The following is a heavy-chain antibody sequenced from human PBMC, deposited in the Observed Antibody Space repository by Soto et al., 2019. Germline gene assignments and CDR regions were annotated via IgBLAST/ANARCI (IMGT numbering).Heavy chain of an antibody. CDR3: ARMSFVAGGTGYGEDDALDI. D-gene: IGHD3-10*01. CDR1: GYTFTSYG. J-gene: IGHJ3*02. Sequence: QVQLVQSGDEVKTPGASAKVSCKASGYTFTSYGINWVRQAPGQGLEWMGWISTYNANIRYAQKFQGRVAMTTDTSTSTAYMELRSLTSDDTAIYYCARMSFVAGGTGYGEDDALDIWGRGTMVTVSS. V-gene: IGHV1-18*01. CDR2: ISTYNANI.